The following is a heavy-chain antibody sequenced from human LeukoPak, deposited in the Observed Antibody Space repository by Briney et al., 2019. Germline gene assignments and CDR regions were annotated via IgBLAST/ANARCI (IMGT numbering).Heavy chain of an antibody. CDR2: IYYIGST. V-gene: IGHV4-59*01. Sequence: PSETLSLTCTVSGGSISSYYWSWIRQPPGKGLEWIGYIYYIGSTNYNPSLKSRVAISVDTSKNQFSLKLSSVTAADTAVYYCARDYAFDIWGQGTMVAVSS. CDR1: GGSISSYY. CDR3: ARDYAFDI. J-gene: IGHJ3*02.